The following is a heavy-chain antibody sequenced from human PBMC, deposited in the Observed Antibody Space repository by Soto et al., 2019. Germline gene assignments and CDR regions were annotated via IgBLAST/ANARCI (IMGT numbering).Heavy chain of an antibody. D-gene: IGHD1-20*01. CDR2: IIPIFGTA. CDR1: GVTFSSYA. Sequence: ASVKVSCKASGVTFSSYAISWVRQAPGQGLEWMGGIIPIFGTANYAQKFQGRVTITADESTSTAYMELSSLRSEDTAVYYCARDYNWNYFNYWGQGTLVTVSS. J-gene: IGHJ4*02. V-gene: IGHV1-69*13. CDR3: ARDYNWNYFNY.